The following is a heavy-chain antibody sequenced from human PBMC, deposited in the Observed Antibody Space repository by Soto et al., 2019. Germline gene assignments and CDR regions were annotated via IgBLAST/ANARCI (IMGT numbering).Heavy chain of an antibody. Sequence: QVQLVESGAEVKKPGASVKVSCKASGYTFTSYDINWLRQATGQGLEWMGWMNPNSGNTGYAQKFQGRVTMTRNTFISTAYMELSSLRSEDTAVYYCARGARLRFLEWLLRDAFDIWGQGTMVTVSS. D-gene: IGHD3-3*01. V-gene: IGHV1-8*01. CDR3: ARGARLRFLEWLLRDAFDI. CDR2: MNPNSGNT. J-gene: IGHJ3*02. CDR1: GYTFTSYD.